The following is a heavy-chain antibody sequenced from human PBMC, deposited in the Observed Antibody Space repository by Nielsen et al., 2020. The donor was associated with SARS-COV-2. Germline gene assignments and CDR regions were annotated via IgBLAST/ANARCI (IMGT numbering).Heavy chain of an antibody. Sequence: GGSLRLSCTASGFTFGDYAMSWFRQAPGKGLEWVGFIRSKAYGGTTEYAASVKGRFTISRDDSKSIAYLQMNSLKTEDTAVYYCTRDLDGYNYLGDYYYYYMDVWGKGTTVTVSS. CDR2: IRSKAYGGTT. J-gene: IGHJ6*03. CDR3: TRDLDGYNYLGDYYYYYMDV. V-gene: IGHV3-49*03. D-gene: IGHD5-24*01. CDR1: GFTFGDYA.